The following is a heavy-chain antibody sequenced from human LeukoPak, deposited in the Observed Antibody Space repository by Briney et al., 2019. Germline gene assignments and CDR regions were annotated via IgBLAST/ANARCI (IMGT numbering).Heavy chain of an antibody. D-gene: IGHD5-18*01. Sequence: GGSLRLSCAASAFTFSIYGMHWVRQAPGKGLEWVAVISYDGSKKYYADSVKGRFTISRDNSKNTLYLQMNSLRAEDTAVYYCAKDRNVDTAMVTDYWGQGTLVTVSS. V-gene: IGHV3-30*18. CDR2: ISYDGSKK. CDR3: AKDRNVDTAMVTDY. J-gene: IGHJ4*02. CDR1: AFTFSIYG.